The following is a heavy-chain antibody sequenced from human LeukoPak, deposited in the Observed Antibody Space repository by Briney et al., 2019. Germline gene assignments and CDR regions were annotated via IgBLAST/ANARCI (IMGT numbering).Heavy chain of an antibody. CDR2: ISAYNGNT. D-gene: IGHD1-20*01. J-gene: IGHJ3*02. Sequence: ASVKVSCKASGYTFTSYGISWVRQAPGQGIERRGWISAYNGNTNYAQKLQGRVTMTTDTSTSTAYMELRSLRSDDTAVYYCASFNWNDAAGAFDIWGQGTMVTVSS. CDR1: GYTFTSYG. CDR3: ASFNWNDAAGAFDI. V-gene: IGHV1-18*01.